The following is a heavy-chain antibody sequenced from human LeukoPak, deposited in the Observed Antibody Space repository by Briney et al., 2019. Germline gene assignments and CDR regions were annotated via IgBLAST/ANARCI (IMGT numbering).Heavy chain of an antibody. Sequence: PGGSLRLSCAASGFTVSSDYMSWVRQAPGKGLEWVSFIYSGGSTYYADSVKGRFTISRDNSKNTLYLQMNSLRAEYTAVYYCARGSHPGRKAFDIWGQGTMVTVSS. D-gene: IGHD1-14*01. CDR1: GFTVSSDY. CDR3: ARGSHPGRKAFDI. CDR2: IYSGGST. J-gene: IGHJ3*02. V-gene: IGHV3-66*02.